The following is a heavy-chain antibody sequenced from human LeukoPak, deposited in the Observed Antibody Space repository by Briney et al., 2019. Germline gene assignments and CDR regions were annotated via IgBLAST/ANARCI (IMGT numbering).Heavy chain of an antibody. CDR3: ARFPSKNLIHCSSTSCLDY. V-gene: IGHV4-39*07. D-gene: IGHD2-2*01. CDR2: IYYSGTT. Sequence: SETLSLTCTVSGGSISSSTYYWGWIRQPPGKGLEWIGTIYYSGTTYYNPSLKSRVTISIDTSTNQFSLKLSSVTAADTAVYYCARFPSKNLIHCSSTSCLDYWGQGTLVTVSS. CDR1: GGSISSSTYY. J-gene: IGHJ4*02.